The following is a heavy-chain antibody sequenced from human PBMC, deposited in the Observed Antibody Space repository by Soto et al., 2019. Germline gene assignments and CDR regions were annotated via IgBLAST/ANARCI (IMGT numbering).Heavy chain of an antibody. Sequence: PSETLSLTCTVSGDSMSSSNWWNWVRQPPGKGLEWIGEAHHSGRTNYNPSLKSRVTISVDRSQNRFSLKLSSVTAADTAVYFCTTSNGHLNYWGQGTQVTVSS. J-gene: IGHJ4*02. CDR2: AHHSGRT. CDR1: GDSMSSSNW. CDR3: TTSNGHLNY. V-gene: IGHV4-4*02. D-gene: IGHD2-8*01.